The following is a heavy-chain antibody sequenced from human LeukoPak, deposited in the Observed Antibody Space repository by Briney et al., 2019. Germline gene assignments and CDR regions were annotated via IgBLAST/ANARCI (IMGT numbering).Heavy chain of an antibody. D-gene: IGHD5-18*01. CDR1: GFTFSSYS. V-gene: IGHV3-21*01. CDR2: ISSSSSYI. Sequence: GGSLRLSCAASGFTFSSYSMNWVRQAPGKGLEWVSSISSSSSYIYYADSVKGRFTISRDNAKNSLYLQMNSLRAEDTAVYYCTTRRGYSYGVLDYWGQGALVTVSS. CDR3: TTRRGYSYGVLDY. J-gene: IGHJ4*02.